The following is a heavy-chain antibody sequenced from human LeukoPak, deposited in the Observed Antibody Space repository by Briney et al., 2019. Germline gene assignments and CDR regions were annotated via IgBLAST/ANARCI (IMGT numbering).Heavy chain of an antibody. Sequence: SVMVSCKASGGTFSSYAISWVRQAPGQGLEWMGGIIPIFGTANYARKFQGRVTITADESTSTAYMELSSLRSEDTAVYYCARDLGSYVPLGFDPWGQGTLVTVSS. D-gene: IGHD1-26*01. CDR2: IIPIFGTA. CDR1: GGTFSSYA. CDR3: ARDLGSYVPLGFDP. J-gene: IGHJ5*02. V-gene: IGHV1-69*13.